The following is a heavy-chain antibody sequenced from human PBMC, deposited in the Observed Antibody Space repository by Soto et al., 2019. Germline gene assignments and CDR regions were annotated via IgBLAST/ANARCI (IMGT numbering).Heavy chain of an antibody. J-gene: IGHJ4*02. V-gene: IGHV3-33*01. D-gene: IGHD3-22*01. CDR1: GFTFSSYG. CDR2: IWYDGSNK. Sequence: GGSLRLSCAASGFTFSSYGMHWVRQAPGKGLEWVAVIWYDGSNKYYADSVKGRFTISRDNSKNTLYLQMNSLRAEDTAVYYCARIAAPYYYDRSGYLSYFDYWGQGTLVTVSS. CDR3: ARIAAPYYYDRSGYLSYFDY.